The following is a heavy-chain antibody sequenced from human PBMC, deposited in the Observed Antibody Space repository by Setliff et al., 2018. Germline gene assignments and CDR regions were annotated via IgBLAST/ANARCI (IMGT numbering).Heavy chain of an antibody. V-gene: IGHV4-4*07. CDR3: AREVGDVIISSDAFDF. Sequence: SETLSLTCTVSGGSISNYYWSWIRQPAGKGLEWIGRIYTSGSTNYNPSLKSRVTMSRDTSKNQFSLDLRSVTAADTAVYFCAREVGDVIISSDAFDFWGQGTMVTVSS. CDR1: GGSISNYY. D-gene: IGHD3-10*01. J-gene: IGHJ3*01. CDR2: IYTSGST.